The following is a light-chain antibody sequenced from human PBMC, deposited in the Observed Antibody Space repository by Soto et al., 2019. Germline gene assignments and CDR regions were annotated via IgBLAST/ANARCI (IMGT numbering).Light chain of an antibody. Sequence: EIVLTQSPGPRSLSPGERATLSCRASQIVSSTYLAWYQQKPGQAPRLLIFVASSRATGIPDRFSGSGSGTDFTLTISRLEPEDFAIYYCQQYGSSPLTFGGGTKVEIK. J-gene: IGKJ4*01. CDR2: VAS. CDR3: QQYGSSPLT. V-gene: IGKV3-20*01. CDR1: QIVSSTY.